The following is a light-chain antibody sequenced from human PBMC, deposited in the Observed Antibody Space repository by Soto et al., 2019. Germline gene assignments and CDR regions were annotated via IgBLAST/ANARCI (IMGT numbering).Light chain of an antibody. CDR1: QNIRNY. V-gene: IGKV1-39*01. CDR2: AAS. Sequence: DIQMTQSPSSLSASVGDRVTITCRASQNIRNYLNWYQQRPGKTPNLLVYAASNLRSGVPSRFSGSGPGTDFTLTIRSLQPEDFGTYYCQQIHSTSSYTFGQGSRVDVK. CDR3: QQIHSTSSYT. J-gene: IGKJ2*01.